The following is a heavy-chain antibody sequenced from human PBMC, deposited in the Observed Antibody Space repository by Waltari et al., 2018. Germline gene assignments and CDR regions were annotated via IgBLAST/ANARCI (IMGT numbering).Heavy chain of an antibody. Sequence: EVQLVESRGGLVQPGGSLRLSCAAAGFTFSSYWMTWVRQAPGKGLEWVANIKQDGSVKYYVDSVRGRFTISRDNAKNSLYLQMNILRAEDTAVYYCARDSGYSGYNSYSFDYWGQGTLVTVSS. J-gene: IGHJ4*02. CDR1: GFTFSSYW. CDR2: IKQDGSVK. V-gene: IGHV3-7*01. CDR3: ARDSGYSGYNSYSFDY. D-gene: IGHD5-12*01.